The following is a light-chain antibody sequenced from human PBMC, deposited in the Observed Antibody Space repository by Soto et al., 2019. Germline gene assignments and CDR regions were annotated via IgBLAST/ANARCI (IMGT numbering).Light chain of an antibody. CDR1: QGVSSN. CDR2: GAS. Sequence: EIVMTQSPVTLSVSPGERAILSCRASQGVSSNLAWYQQKPGQAPRLLIYGASTRATGIPVRFSGSGSGTEFTLTINSLQSEDFTVYYCQQYDNWPRTFGRGTKVEIK. J-gene: IGKJ1*01. CDR3: QQYDNWPRT. V-gene: IGKV3-15*01.